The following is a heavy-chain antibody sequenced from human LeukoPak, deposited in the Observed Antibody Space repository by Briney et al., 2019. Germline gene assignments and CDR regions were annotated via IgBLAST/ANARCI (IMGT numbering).Heavy chain of an antibody. CDR1: GFTFSIHW. Sequence: GGSLRLSCAASGFTFSIHWMSWARQAPGKGLEWVANIKEDSSDKWYVDSVKGRFTISRDNVENSLYLQMNSLRAEDTAVYYCVRVDKKFEDSGYRSFDWWGQGTLVSVSS. CDR3: VRVDKKFEDSGYRSFDW. J-gene: IGHJ4*02. D-gene: IGHD5-12*01. CDR2: IKEDSSDK. V-gene: IGHV3-7*01.